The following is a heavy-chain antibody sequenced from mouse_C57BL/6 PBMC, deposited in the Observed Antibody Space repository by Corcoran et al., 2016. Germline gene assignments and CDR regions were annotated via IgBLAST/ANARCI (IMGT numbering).Heavy chain of an antibody. J-gene: IGHJ2*01. Sequence: QIQLVQSGPELKKPGETVKISCKASGYTFTEYPMHWVKQAPGKGLKWMGWINTYSGVPTYADDFKGRFAFSLETSASTAYLQINNLKNEDTATYFCARKGGHSGAWGQGTTLTVSS. V-gene: IGHV9-2*01. D-gene: IGHD3-1*01. CDR2: INTYSGVP. CDR3: ARKGGHSGA. CDR1: GYTFTEYP.